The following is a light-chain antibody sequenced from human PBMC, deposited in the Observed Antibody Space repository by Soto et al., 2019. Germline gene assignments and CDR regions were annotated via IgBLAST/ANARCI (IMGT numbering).Light chain of an antibody. CDR2: AAS. Sequence: DIQMTQSPSPLSASVGDRVTITCRASQSISSYLNWYQQKPGKAPKLLIYAASSLQSGVPSRFSGSGSGTDFTLTISSLQPEDFATYYCQQSYSTPWWTFGQGTKVEIK. J-gene: IGKJ1*01. CDR1: QSISSY. V-gene: IGKV1-39*01. CDR3: QQSYSTPWWT.